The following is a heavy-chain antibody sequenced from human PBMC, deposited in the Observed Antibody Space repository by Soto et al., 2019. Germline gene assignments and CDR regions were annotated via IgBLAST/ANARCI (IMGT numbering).Heavy chain of an antibody. Sequence: PGGSLRLSCAASGLTFSSYSMNWVRQAPGKGLEWVSSISSSISYIYYADSVKGRFTISRDNDKNSLYLQMNSLRAEDMAVYYCEREHSSSSLDYWGQGTLVTVSS. CDR2: ISSSISYI. V-gene: IGHV3-21*01. CDR3: EREHSSSSLDY. CDR1: GLTFSSYS. J-gene: IGHJ4*02. D-gene: IGHD6-6*01.